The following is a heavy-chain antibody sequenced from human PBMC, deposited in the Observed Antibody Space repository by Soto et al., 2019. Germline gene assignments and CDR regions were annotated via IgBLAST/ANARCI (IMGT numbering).Heavy chain of an antibody. CDR3: ARGGALAVMFSYYYGMYV. Sequence: PSETLSLTCTVSGGSISSYYWSWIRQPPGKGLEWIGYIYYSGSTNYNPSLKSRVTISVDTSKNQFSLKLSSVTAADTAVYYCARGGALAVMFSYYYGMYVWGQVTTV. D-gene: IGHD6-19*01. CDR1: GGSISSYY. J-gene: IGHJ6*02. V-gene: IGHV4-59*01. CDR2: IYYSGST.